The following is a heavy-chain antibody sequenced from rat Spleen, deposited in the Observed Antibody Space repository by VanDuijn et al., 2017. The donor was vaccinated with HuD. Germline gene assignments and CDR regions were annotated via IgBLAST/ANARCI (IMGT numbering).Heavy chain of an antibody. CDR2: MWSSGTT. CDR1: GFSLTSYN. J-gene: IGHJ2*01. D-gene: IGHD1-12*02. CDR3: ARDHYYDGIYYYALDY. V-gene: IGHV2-45*01. Sequence: QVQLMESGPGLVQPSETLSLTCTVSGFSLTSYNVHWVRQPPGKGLEWMGVMWSSGTTDYNSALKSRLSISRDTSKNQVFLNMNSLQSEDTTTYYCARDHYYDGIYYYALDYWGQGVMVTVSS.